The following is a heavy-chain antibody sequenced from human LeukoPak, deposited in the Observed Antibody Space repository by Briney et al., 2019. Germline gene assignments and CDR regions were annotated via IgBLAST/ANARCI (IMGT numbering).Heavy chain of an antibody. Sequence: GGSLRLSCAASGFTFTNYALHWVRQAPGKGLERVVLISVDGSHDYYADSVKGRVSISRDNSNNTLFLQVNSLSPEDTAVYYCARDADFGGNSRLGFQFWGQGTLVTVSS. CDR3: ARDADFGGNSRLGFQF. J-gene: IGHJ4*02. V-gene: IGHV3-30*03. CDR1: GFTFTNYA. CDR2: ISVDGSHD. D-gene: IGHD4-23*01.